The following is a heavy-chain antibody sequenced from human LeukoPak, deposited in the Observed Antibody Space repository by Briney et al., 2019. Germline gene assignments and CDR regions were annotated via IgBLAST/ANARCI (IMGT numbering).Heavy chain of an antibody. CDR2: IYYSGST. J-gene: IGHJ4*02. Sequence: SETLSLTCTVSGGSISSYYWSWIRQPPGKGLEWIGYIYYSGSTNYNPSLKSRVTISVDTSKNQFSLKLSSVTAADTAVYYCARDGEYYYDSSAGSFPTIWGQGTLVTVSS. D-gene: IGHD3-22*01. CDR1: GGSISSYY. V-gene: IGHV4-59*01. CDR3: ARDGEYYYDSSAGSFPTI.